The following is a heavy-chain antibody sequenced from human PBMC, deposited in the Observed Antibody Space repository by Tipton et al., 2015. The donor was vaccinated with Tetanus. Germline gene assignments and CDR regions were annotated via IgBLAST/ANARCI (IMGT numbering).Heavy chain of an antibody. Sequence: QLVQSGAEVKKPGASVKVSCKASGYTLTSYHMHWVRQAPGQGLEWMGIINPIGGSTSYAQKFQGRITMTRETPPSTVYMDLNSLRSEDTAVYYCARAGGGGRRINGPAGIDYWGQGTLVTVSS. D-gene: IGHD1-20*01. V-gene: IGHV1-46*01. CDR2: INPIGGST. CDR1: GYTLTSYH. CDR3: ARAGGGGRRINGPAGIDY. J-gene: IGHJ4*02.